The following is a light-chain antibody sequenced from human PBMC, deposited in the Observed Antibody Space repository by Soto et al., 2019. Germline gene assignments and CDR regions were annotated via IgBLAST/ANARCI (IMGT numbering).Light chain of an antibody. CDR2: ATS. Sequence: DIQMPQSPSSLSASVGERVTITCRASQNIKSFLNWYQQKPGKAPKLLIYATSSVQSGVPARFSGGRSGRDFSLSISSLQPEDFATYYCQQTYVAPVTFGGGTKVEI. J-gene: IGKJ4*01. CDR1: QNIKSF. CDR3: QQTYVAPVT. V-gene: IGKV1-39*01.